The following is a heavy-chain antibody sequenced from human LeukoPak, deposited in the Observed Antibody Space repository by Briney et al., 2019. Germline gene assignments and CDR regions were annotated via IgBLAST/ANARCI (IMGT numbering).Heavy chain of an antibody. D-gene: IGHD2-2*01. CDR2: IYYSGST. V-gene: IGHV4-59*08. Sequence: SETLSLTCTVSGGSISSYYWSWIRQPPGKGLEWIGYIYYSGSTNYNPSLKSRVTISVDTSKNQFSLKLSSVTAADTAVYYCARRHQLAIYGMDVWGQGTTVTVSS. J-gene: IGHJ6*02. CDR3: ARRHQLAIYGMDV. CDR1: GGSISSYY.